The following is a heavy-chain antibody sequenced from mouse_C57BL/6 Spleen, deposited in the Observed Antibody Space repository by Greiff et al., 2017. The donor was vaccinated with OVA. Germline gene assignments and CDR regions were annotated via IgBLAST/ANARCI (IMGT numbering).Heavy chain of an antibody. V-gene: IGHV5-9-1*02. J-gene: IGHJ1*03. Sequence: EVKLMESGEGLVKPGGSLKLSCAASGFTFSSYAMSWVRQTPEKRLEWVAYISSGGDYIYYADTVKGRFTISRDNARNTLYLQMSSLKSEDTAMYYCTREELGQEYFDVWGTGTTVTVSS. CDR1: GFTFSSYA. CDR3: TREELGQEYFDV. CDR2: ISSGGDYI. D-gene: IGHD4-1*01.